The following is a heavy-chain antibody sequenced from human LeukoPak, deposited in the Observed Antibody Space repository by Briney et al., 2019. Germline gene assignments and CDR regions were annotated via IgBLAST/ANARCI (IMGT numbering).Heavy chain of an antibody. CDR1: GGSFSGYY. Sequence: SETLSLTCAVYGGSFSGYYWSWIRQPPGKGLERIGEINHSGSTNYNPSLKSRVTISVDTSKNQFSLKLSSVNAADTAVYYCAISPSLYYDFWSGYYPSGWFDPWGQGTLVTVSS. CDR3: AISPSLYYDFWSGYYPSGWFDP. V-gene: IGHV4-34*01. D-gene: IGHD3-3*01. J-gene: IGHJ5*02. CDR2: INHSGST.